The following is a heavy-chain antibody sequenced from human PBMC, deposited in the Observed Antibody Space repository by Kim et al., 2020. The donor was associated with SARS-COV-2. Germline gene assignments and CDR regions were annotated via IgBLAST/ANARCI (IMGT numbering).Heavy chain of an antibody. Sequence: ASVKVSCKASGYTFTSYAMNWVRQAPGQGLEWMGWINTNTGNPTYAQGFTGRFVFSLDTSVSTAYLQISSLKAEDTAVYYCARFSPLEGDFWSGYYYFDYWGQGTLVTVSS. CDR2: INTNTGNP. J-gene: IGHJ4*02. V-gene: IGHV7-4-1*02. CDR3: ARFSPLEGDFWSGYYYFDY. D-gene: IGHD3-3*01. CDR1: GYTFTSYA.